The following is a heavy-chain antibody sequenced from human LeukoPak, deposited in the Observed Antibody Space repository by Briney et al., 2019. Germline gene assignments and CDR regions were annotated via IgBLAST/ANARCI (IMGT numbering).Heavy chain of an antibody. CDR2: IGAGGAAT. J-gene: IGHJ6*02. CDR1: GFTFTTYA. V-gene: IGHV3-23*01. Sequence: GASLRLSCAASGFTFTTYAMTWVRQAPGKGPEWVSSIGAGGAATFYSDSVKGRFTISRDNSMNTLYLQMSSLRADDTAVYYCGRPTKFWLIQGDGVDVWGQGTTVTVSS. D-gene: IGHD6-19*01. CDR3: GRPTKFWLIQGDGVDV.